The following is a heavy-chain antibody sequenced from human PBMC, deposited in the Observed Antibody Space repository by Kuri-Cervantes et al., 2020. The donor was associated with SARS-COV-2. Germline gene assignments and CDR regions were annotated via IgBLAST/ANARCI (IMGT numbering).Heavy chain of an antibody. CDR2: IYSAGNT. V-gene: IGHV3-53*01. CDR3: ARVEMATQIDY. D-gene: IGHD5-24*01. CDR1: GFTVSRDY. J-gene: IGHJ4*02. Sequence: GESLKISCATSGFTVSRDYMSWVRQAPGKGLEWVSLIYSAGNTYYAASVKGRFTISRDGSNNTLYLQMNSLRAEDTAVYYCARVEMATQIDYWGQGTLVTVSS.